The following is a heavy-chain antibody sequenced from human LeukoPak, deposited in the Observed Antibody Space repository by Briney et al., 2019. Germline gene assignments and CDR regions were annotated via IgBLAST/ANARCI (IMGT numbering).Heavy chain of an antibody. CDR3: ARDGGYCSGGSCYSFQH. V-gene: IGHV1-2*02. CDR1: GYTFTSYG. D-gene: IGHD2-15*01. J-gene: IGHJ1*01. Sequence: ASVKVSCKASGYTFTSYGISWVRQAPGQGLEWMGWINPNSGGTNYAQKFQGRVTMTRDTSISTAYMELSRLRSDDTAVYYCARDGGYCSGGSCYSFQHWGQGTLVTVSS. CDR2: INPNSGGT.